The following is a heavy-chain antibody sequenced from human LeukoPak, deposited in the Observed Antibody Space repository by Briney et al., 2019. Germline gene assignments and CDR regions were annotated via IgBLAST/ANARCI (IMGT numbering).Heavy chain of an antibody. J-gene: IGHJ4*02. CDR3: AKDFRIGYSAHFDY. Sequence: GGSLRLSCAASGFTFSSYAMSWVRQAPEKGLEFVSGIYENGGTTYYADSVKGRFSISRDNSKNTLYLQMDSLRGEDTAVYYCAKDFRIGYSAHFDYWGQGALVTVSS. D-gene: IGHD2-21*01. V-gene: IGHV3-23*01. CDR2: IYENGGTT. CDR1: GFTFSSYA.